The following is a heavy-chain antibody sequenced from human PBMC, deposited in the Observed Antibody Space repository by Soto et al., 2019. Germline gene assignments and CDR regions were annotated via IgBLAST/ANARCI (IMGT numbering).Heavy chain of an antibody. J-gene: IGHJ3*02. Sequence: ASVKVSCKASGYTFTSYDISWVRQATGQGLEWMGWMNPNSGNTGYAQKFQGRVTMTRNTSISTAYMELSSLRSEDTAVYYCATMEFIVGANGAFDIWGQGTMVTVSS. CDR3: ATMEFIVGANGAFDI. V-gene: IGHV1-8*01. CDR1: GYTFTSYD. D-gene: IGHD1-26*01. CDR2: MNPNSGNT.